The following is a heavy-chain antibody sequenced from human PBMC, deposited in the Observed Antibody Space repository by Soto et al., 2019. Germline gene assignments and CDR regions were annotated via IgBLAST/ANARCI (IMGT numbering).Heavy chain of an antibody. CDR3: ARDHPYSSSWYYFDY. CDR2: IYYSGST. D-gene: IGHD6-13*01. CDR1: GGSVSSGSYY. J-gene: IGHJ4*02. Sequence: PSETLSLTCTVSGGSVSSGSYYWSWIRQPPGKGLEWIGYIYYSGSTNYNPSLKSRVTISVDTSKNQFSLKLSSVTAADTAVYYCARDHPYSSSWYYFDYWGQGTLVTVSS. V-gene: IGHV4-61*01.